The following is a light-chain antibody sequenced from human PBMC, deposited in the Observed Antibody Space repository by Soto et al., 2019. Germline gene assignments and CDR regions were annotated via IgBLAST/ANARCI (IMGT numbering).Light chain of an antibody. CDR3: TSYSRYRVLV. CDR2: EVS. V-gene: IGLV2-14*01. Sequence: QSALTQPASVSGSLGQSITISCTGTSSDIGGYKYVSWYQQHPGKAPKLIIFEVSNRPSGVSDRLSGSNSGNTASLTISGLQAEDEADYYCTSYSRYRVLVFGRGTKVTVL. CDR1: SSDIGGYKY. J-gene: IGLJ3*02.